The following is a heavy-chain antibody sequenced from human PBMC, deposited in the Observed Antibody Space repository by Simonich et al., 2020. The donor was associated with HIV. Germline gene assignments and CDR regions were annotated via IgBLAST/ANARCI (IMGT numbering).Heavy chain of an antibody. V-gene: IGHV1-69-2*01. CDR3: ATKADFYYDNSGLVR. Sequence: EVQLVQSGAEVKKPGATVKISCTVSGYTFTYSYIHWVQQAPGKGPEWMGVVHPEKGETIYAENFQDRVTITADTSTDTAYMERSSLRSEDTAIYYCATKADFYYDNSGLVRWGHGTRVTVSS. D-gene: IGHD3-22*01. CDR2: VHPEKGET. J-gene: IGHJ4*01. CDR1: GYTFTYSY.